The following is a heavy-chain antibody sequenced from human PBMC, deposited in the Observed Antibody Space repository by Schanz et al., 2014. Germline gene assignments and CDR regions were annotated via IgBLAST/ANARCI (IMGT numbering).Heavy chain of an antibody. Sequence: EVQLVESGGGLVQPGGSLRLSCAASGFTVSSNYMSWVRQAPGKGLGWVSVIYTSGSTYYADSVRGRFTFSRDNSKNTLYLQMNSLRAEDTAVYYCARRKHAFDIWGQGTMVTVSS. V-gene: IGHV3-66*01. CDR3: ARRKHAFDI. CDR1: GFTVSSNY. CDR2: IYTSGST. J-gene: IGHJ3*02.